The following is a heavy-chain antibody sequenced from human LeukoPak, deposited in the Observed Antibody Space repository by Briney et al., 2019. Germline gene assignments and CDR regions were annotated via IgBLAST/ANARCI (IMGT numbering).Heavy chain of an antibody. D-gene: IGHD6-13*01. CDR3: AGRPYSSSPFDY. J-gene: IGHJ4*02. Sequence: GGSLRLSCAASGCTFSSYWMSWVRQAPGKGLEWVANIKQDGSEKYYVDSVKGRFTISRDNAKNSLYLQMNSLRAEDTAVYYCAGRPYSSSPFDYWGQGTLVTVSS. CDR1: GCTFSSYW. CDR2: IKQDGSEK. V-gene: IGHV3-7*01.